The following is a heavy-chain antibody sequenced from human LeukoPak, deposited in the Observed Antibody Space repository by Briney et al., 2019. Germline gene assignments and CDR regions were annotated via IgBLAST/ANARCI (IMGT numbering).Heavy chain of an antibody. CDR1: GFTVSDNY. V-gene: IGHV3-53*05. D-gene: IGHD3-10*01. CDR2: IYSGGST. Sequence: PGGSLRLSCAASGFTVSDNYMSWVRQAPGKGQEWVSVIYSGGSTYYADSVKGRFTISRDNSKNTLYLQMNSLRAEDTAVYYCARGDPITMVRGATRSDRYGMDVWGQGTTVTVSS. J-gene: IGHJ6*02. CDR3: ARGDPITMVRGATRSDRYGMDV.